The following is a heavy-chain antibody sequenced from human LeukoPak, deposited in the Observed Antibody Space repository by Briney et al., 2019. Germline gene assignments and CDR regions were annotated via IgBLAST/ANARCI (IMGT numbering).Heavy chain of an antibody. D-gene: IGHD3-16*01. CDR3: ARDSAKVTFYYYYYMDV. J-gene: IGHJ6*03. CDR1: GFTFSSYS. CDR2: ISSSSYI. Sequence: GGSLRLSCAASGFTFSSYSMNWVRQAPGKGLEWVSSISSSSYIYYADSVKGRFTISRDNAKNSLYLQMNSLRAEDTAVYYCARDSAKVTFYYYYYMDVWGKGTTVTVSS. V-gene: IGHV3-21*01.